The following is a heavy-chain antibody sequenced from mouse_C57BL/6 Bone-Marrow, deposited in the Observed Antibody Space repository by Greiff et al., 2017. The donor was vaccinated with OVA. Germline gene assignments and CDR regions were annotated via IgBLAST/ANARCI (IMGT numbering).Heavy chain of an antibody. CDR3: ARGDYYAMDY. CDR2: IYPRDGST. Sequence: QVQLQQSDAELVKPGASVKLSCKVSGYTFTDYSIHWMKQRPEQGLEWIGYIYPRDGSTKYNEKFKGKATLTADKSSSTAYLQLNSLTSEDSDVYVCARGDYYAMDYWGQGTSVTVSA. D-gene: IGHD2-13*01. CDR1: GYTFTDYS. J-gene: IGHJ4*01. V-gene: IGHV1-78*01.